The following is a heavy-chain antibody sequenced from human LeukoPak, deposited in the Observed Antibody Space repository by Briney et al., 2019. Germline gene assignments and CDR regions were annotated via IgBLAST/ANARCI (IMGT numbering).Heavy chain of an antibody. CDR1: GFTFSSYA. D-gene: IGHD3-22*01. CDR2: ISGSGGST. J-gene: IGHJ4*02. CDR3: AKGYDSSGYYWFFFDY. V-gene: IGHV3-23*01. Sequence: PGGSLRLSCAASGFTFSSYAMSWVRQAPGKGPEWVSAISGSGGSTYYADSVKGRFTISRDNSKNTLYLQMNSLRAEDTAVYYCAKGYDSSGYYWFFFDYWGQGTLVTVSS.